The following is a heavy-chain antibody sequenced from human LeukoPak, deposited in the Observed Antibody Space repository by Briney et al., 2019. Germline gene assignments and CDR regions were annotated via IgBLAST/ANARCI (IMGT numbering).Heavy chain of an antibody. CDR1: GFTFSSYD. J-gene: IGHJ3*02. Sequence: PGGSLRLSCAASGFTFSSYDMHWVRQATGKGLEWVSAIGTAGDTYYPGSVKGRFTISRENAKNSLYLQMNSLRAGDTAVYYCARLAAAGTPDAFDIWGQGTMVTVSS. CDR3: ARLAAAGTPDAFDI. CDR2: IGTAGDT. D-gene: IGHD6-13*01. V-gene: IGHV3-13*04.